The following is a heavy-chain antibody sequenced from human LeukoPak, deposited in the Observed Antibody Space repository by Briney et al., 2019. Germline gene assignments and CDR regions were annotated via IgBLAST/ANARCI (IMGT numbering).Heavy chain of an antibody. J-gene: IGHJ4*02. CDR1: GGSISSGSYY. CDR2: IYTSGST. V-gene: IGHV4-61*02. CDR3: ARVTAAIGY. Sequence: PSETLSLTCTASGGSISSGSYYWSWIRQPAGKGLEWIGRIYTSGSTNYNPSLKSRVTISVDTSKNQFSLKLSSVTAADTAVYYCARVTAAIGYWGQGTLVTVSS. D-gene: IGHD2-2*02.